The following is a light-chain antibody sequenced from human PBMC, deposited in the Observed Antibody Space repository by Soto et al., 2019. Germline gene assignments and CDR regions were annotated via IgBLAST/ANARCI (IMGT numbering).Light chain of an antibody. CDR1: QSISSY. Sequence: DIQMTQSPSSLSASVGDRVTITCRASQSISSYLNWYQQKPGKAPKLLIYAASSLQSGVPSRFSGSRSGTDFNLTMSSLQREDFAAYYCQQSYSTWTFGQGAKVDIK. V-gene: IGKV1-39*01. J-gene: IGKJ1*01. CDR2: AAS. CDR3: QQSYSTWT.